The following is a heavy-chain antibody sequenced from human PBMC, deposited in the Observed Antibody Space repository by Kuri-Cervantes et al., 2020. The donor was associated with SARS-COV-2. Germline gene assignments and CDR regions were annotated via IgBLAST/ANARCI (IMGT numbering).Heavy chain of an antibody. CDR2: INTNTGNP. CDR1: GYTFTSYG. D-gene: IGHD3-22*01. V-gene: IGHV7-4-1*02. J-gene: IGHJ4*02. CDR3: ARVGSSGYFELDY. Sequence: ASVKVSCKASGYTFTSYGISWVRQAPGQGLEWMGWINTNTGNPTYAQGFTGRFVFSLDTSVSTAYLQISSLKAEDTAVYYCARVGSSGYFELDYWGQGTLVTVSS.